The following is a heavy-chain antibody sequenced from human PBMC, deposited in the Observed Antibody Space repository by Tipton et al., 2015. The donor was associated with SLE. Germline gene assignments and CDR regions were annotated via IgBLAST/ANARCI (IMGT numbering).Heavy chain of an antibody. D-gene: IGHD3-16*01. J-gene: IGHJ4*02. V-gene: IGHV4-39*01. Sequence: TLSLTCTVSGGSISSKTYYWGWIRQPPGKGLEWIGSIYYSGSTYYNPSLKSRVTISVDTSKNQFSLKLSSVTAADTAVYYCATQGYYDSSFDYWGQGTLVTVSS. CDR3: ATQGYYDSSFDY. CDR1: GGSISSKTYY. CDR2: IYYSGST.